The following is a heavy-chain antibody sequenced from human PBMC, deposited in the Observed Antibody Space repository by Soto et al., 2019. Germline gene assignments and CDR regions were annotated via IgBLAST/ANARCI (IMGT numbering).Heavy chain of an antibody. CDR3: ARGSRYYDSSGYLRY. J-gene: IGHJ4*02. CDR1: GECRSRYS. CDR2: INHSGST. D-gene: IGHD3-22*01. Sequence: PVGGECRSRYSWSHIRKPPGKGLEWIGEINHSGSTNYNPSLKSRVTTSVDTSKNQFSLNLSSVTAADTAVYYCARGSRYYDSSGYLRYWGQGTQVTVSS. V-gene: IGHV4-34*01.